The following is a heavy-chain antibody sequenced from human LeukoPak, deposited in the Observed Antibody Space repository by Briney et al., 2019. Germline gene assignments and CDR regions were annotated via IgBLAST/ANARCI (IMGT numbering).Heavy chain of an antibody. V-gene: IGHV1-2*02. D-gene: IGHD1-26*01. CDR2: INPNSGGT. CDR1: GYTFTDYY. J-gene: IGHJ4*02. Sequence: ASVKVSFKASGYTFTDYYMHWVRQAPGQGLEWMGWINPNSGGTNYAQKFPGRVTMTRDTSISTAYMELSRLRSDDTAVYYCARAPGNYYLDYWGQGTLVTVSS. CDR3: ARAPGNYYLDY.